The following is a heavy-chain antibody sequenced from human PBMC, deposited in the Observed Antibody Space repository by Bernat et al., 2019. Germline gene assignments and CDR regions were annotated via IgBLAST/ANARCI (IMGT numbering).Heavy chain of an antibody. CDR3: ARAPLPHMVRANNWFDP. V-gene: IGHV4-59*01. CDR2: IYYSGST. CDR1: GGSISSYY. Sequence: QVQLQESGPGLVKPSETLSLTCTVSGGSISSYYWSWIRQPPGKGLEWIGYIYYSGSTNYNPSLKSRVTISVDTSKNQFSLKLSSVTAADTAVYYCARAPLPHMVRANNWFDPWGQGTLVTVSS. J-gene: IGHJ5*02. D-gene: IGHD3-10*01.